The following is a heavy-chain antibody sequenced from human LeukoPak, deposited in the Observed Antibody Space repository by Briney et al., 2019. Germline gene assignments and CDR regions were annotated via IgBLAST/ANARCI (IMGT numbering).Heavy chain of an antibody. CDR1: TFTFSNAW. CDR3: TTAPRGYCSGGSCSYAFDI. CDR2: IKSKSAGRTT. Sequence: GRSLRLSCAAYTFTFSNAWMSWVSQAPGKGLEWVGRIKSKSAGRTTDYAAPVKGRFTISRDDSKNTLYLQMNSLKTEDPAVYYCTTAPRGYCSGGSCSYAFDIWGQGTMVTVSS. V-gene: IGHV3-15*01. J-gene: IGHJ3*02. D-gene: IGHD2-15*01.